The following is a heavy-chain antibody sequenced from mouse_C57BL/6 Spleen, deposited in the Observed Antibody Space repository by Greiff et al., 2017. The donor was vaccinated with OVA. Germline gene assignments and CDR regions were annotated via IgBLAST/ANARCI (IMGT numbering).Heavy chain of an antibody. Sequence: EVKLVESGGGLVKPGGSLKLSCAASGFTFSDYGMHWVRQAPEKGLEWVSYISSGSSTIYYADTVKGRFTISRDNAKNTLFLQMTSLRSEDTAMYYCARNDYDERVGAYWGQGTLVTVSA. CDR2: ISSGSSTI. J-gene: IGHJ3*01. CDR3: ARNDYDERVGAY. V-gene: IGHV5-17*01. CDR1: GFTFSDYG. D-gene: IGHD2-4*01.